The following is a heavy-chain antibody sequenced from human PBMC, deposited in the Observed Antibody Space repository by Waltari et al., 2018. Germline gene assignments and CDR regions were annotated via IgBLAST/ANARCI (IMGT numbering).Heavy chain of an antibody. J-gene: IGHJ2*01. CDR2: ISSSGSTI. CDR3: ARVRVVASGSGRLYFDL. D-gene: IGHD6-13*01. CDR1: GFTFSSYE. Sequence: EVQLVESGGGLVQPGVSLRLSCAASGFTFSSYEMNWVRQAPGKGLEWVSYISSSGSTIYYADYVKGRFTISRDNAKNTLYLQLNSLTAEDAAIFFCARVRVVASGSGRLYFDLWVRGTLVTVSS. V-gene: IGHV3-48*03.